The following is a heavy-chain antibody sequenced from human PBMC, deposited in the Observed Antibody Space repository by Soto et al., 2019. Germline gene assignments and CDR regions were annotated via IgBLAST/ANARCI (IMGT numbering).Heavy chain of an antibody. V-gene: IGHV4-31*03. CDR2: IYNSGTT. D-gene: IGHD6-13*01. Sequence: SETLSLTCTVSGGSITRGGYYWSWIRQHPGKGLEWIGYIYNSGTTYYNPSLKSRVTISVDTSKNQFSLKLSSVTAADTAVYYCARDRESAAGPYYYYYGMAVWGQGTTVTVSS. CDR3: ARDRESAAGPYYYYYGMAV. CDR1: GGSITRGGYY. J-gene: IGHJ6*02.